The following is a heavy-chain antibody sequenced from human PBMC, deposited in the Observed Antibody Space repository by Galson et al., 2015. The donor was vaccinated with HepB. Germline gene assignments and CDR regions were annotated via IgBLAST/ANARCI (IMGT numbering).Heavy chain of an antibody. V-gene: IGHV1-2*02. CDR3: ARSGTGWAANWLDP. D-gene: IGHD6-19*01. J-gene: IGHJ5*02. CDR2: MNPQNGAT. CDR1: GYTFTAYY. Sequence: SVKVSCKASGYTFTAYYMHWVRQAPGQGLEWVGWMNPQNGATTYALKFQGRVTMTSDTSINTAYMDLISLRSDDTALYFCARSGTGWAANWLDPWGPGTLVTVSS.